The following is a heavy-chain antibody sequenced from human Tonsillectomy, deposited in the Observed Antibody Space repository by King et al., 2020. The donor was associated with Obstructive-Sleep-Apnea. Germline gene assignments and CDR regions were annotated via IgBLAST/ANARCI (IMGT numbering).Heavy chain of an antibody. Sequence: QLQESGPGLVKPSQTLSLTCTVSGGSISSGGYYWSWIRQHPGKGLEWIGYIYYSGSTYYNPSLKSRVTILVDTSKNQFSLKLSSVTAADTAVYYCARGEQLWLDFDYRGQGTLVTVSS. V-gene: IGHV4-31*03. J-gene: IGHJ4*02. D-gene: IGHD5-18*01. CDR3: ARGEQLWLDFDY. CDR2: IYYSGST. CDR1: GGSISSGGYY.